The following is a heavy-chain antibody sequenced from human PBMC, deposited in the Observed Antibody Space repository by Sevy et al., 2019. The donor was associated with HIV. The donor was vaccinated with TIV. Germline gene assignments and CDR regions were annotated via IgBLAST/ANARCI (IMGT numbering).Heavy chain of an antibody. Sequence: GGSQRLSCAASGFSFSDYRMHWVRQAPGKGLEWVAVISYDGRNNKYNADSVKGRFTISRDNSKNTLYLQMNSLRAEDTAIYYCARDRGEILSSAFDYWGQGTLVTVSS. J-gene: IGHJ4*02. CDR2: ISYDGRNNK. CDR1: GFSFSDYR. D-gene: IGHD3-16*01. V-gene: IGHV3-30*03. CDR3: ARDRGEILSSAFDY.